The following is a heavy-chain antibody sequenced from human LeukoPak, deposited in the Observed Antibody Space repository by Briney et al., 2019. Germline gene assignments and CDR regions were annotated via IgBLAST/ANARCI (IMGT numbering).Heavy chain of an antibody. CDR3: ARDHTVAGIVFDY. V-gene: IGHV3-66*02. J-gene: IGHJ4*02. CDR1: GFTVSSNY. D-gene: IGHD6-19*01. CDR2: IYSGGST. Sequence: GGSLRLSCAASGFTVSSNYMSWVRQAPGKGLEWVSVIYSGGSTYYADSVKGRFTISRDNSKNTLYLQMNSLRAEDTAVYYCARDHTVAGIVFDYWGQGTLVTVSS.